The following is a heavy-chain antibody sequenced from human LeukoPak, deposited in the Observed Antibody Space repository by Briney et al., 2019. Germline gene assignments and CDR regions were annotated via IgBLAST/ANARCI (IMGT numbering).Heavy chain of an antibody. J-gene: IGHJ4*02. CDR1: GFTFSSYA. CDR3: AKVRETRYSSSWYYFDD. V-gene: IGHV3-23*01. Sequence: GGSLRLSCAASGFTFSSYAMSWVRQAPGKGLEWVSAISGSGGSTYYADSVKGRFTISRDNSKNTLYLQMNSLRAEATAVYYCAKVRETRYSSSWYYFDDWGQGTLVTVSS. CDR2: ISGSGGST. D-gene: IGHD6-13*01.